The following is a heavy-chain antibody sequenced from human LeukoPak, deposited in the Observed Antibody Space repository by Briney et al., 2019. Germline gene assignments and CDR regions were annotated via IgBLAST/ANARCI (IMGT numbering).Heavy chain of an antibody. V-gene: IGHV3-53*01. D-gene: IGHD6-19*01. CDR1: GFTASSNY. CDR3: ASASSGWYRDAFDI. J-gene: IGHJ3*02. CDR2: IYNGGST. Sequence: PGGSLRFSCAASGFTASSNYMSWVRQPPGKGLEWVSVIYNGGSTYYADSVKGRFTISRDNSKNTLYLQMNSLRAEDTAVYYCASASSGWYRDAFDIWGQGTMVTVSS.